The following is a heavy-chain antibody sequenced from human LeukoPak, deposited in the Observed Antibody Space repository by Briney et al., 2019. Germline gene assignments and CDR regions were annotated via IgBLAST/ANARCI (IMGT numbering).Heavy chain of an antibody. CDR3: ARRNTEVPDTLPLNAFDV. J-gene: IGHJ3*01. V-gene: IGHV4-39*01. CDR1: GGSMKTPGHY. Sequence: PSETLSLTCSVSGGSMKTPGHYWDWIRQSPGKGLEWIGSMFYSGGTYFNPSLRRRVTISGDTSTNRISLSLTSVTAADTAVYYCARRNTEVPDTLPLNAFDVWGQGATVIVSS. CDR2: MFYSGGT. D-gene: IGHD1/OR15-1a*01.